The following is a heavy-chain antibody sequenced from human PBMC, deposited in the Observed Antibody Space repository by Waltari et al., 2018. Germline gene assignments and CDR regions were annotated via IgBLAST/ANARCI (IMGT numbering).Heavy chain of an antibody. Sequence: QVQLQQWGAGLLKPSETLSLTCAVYGGSFSGYYWSWIRQPPGKGLEWIGEINHSGSTNYHPSLKSRVTISVDTSKNQFSLKLSSVTAADTAVYYCARSLTTIRYFDYWGQGTLVTVSS. CDR2: INHSGST. CDR1: GGSFSGYY. D-gene: IGHD1-26*01. CDR3: ARSLTTIRYFDY. V-gene: IGHV4-34*01. J-gene: IGHJ4*02.